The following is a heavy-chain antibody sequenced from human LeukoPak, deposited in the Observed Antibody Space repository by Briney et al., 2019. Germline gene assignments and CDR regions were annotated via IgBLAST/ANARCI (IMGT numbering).Heavy chain of an antibody. CDR3: ARSYDWAIFQY. CDR1: GFTFSSYW. D-gene: IGHD3-9*01. CDR2: IKQDGSEK. V-gene: IGHV3-7*03. Sequence: GGSLRLSCAASGFTFSSYWMSWVRQAPGKGLEWVANIKQDGSEKYYVDSVKGRFTISRDNSKNTLYLQMNGLRAEDTAVYYCARSYDWAIFQYGGQGTLVTVSS. J-gene: IGHJ4*02.